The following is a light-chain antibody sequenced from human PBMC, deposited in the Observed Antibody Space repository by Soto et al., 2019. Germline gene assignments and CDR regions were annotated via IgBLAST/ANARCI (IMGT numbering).Light chain of an antibody. CDR1: SSDVGGYNY. V-gene: IGLV2-14*01. J-gene: IGLJ1*01. Sequence: QSALAQPASVSGSPGQSITISCTGTSSDVGGYNYVSWYQQHPGKAPKLIIYEVSNRPSGVSNHFSGSKSGNTASLTISGLQAEDEADYYCISYTRSRNYVFGNGTKVTV. CDR2: EVS. CDR3: ISYTRSRNYV.